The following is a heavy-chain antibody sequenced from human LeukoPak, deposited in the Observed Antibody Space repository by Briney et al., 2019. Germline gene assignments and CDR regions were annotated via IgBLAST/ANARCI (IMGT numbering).Heavy chain of an antibody. D-gene: IGHD6-6*01. CDR1: GYSISSGYY. V-gene: IGHV4-38-2*02. Sequence: KPSETLSLTCTVSGYSISSGYYWGWIRQSPGKGLEWIGSIYHAGSTFHNPSLKSRVTISVDTSKNQFSLKVNSVTAADTAVYYCAREALIAARPSYFDYWGQGTLVTVSS. CDR3: AREALIAARPSYFDY. J-gene: IGHJ4*02. CDR2: IYHAGST.